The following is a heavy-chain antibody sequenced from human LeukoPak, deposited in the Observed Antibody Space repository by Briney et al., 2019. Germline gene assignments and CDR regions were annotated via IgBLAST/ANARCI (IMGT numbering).Heavy chain of an antibody. CDR3: ARDLGYYYGSGSYL. J-gene: IGHJ4*02. D-gene: IGHD3-10*01. CDR2: MNPNSGNT. CDR1: GYTFTSYD. V-gene: IGHV1-8*01. Sequence: ASVKVSCKASGYTFTSYDINWVRQATGQGLEWMGWMNPNSGNTGYAQKFQGRVTMTRNTSISTAYMELSSLRSEDTAVYYCARDLGYYYGSGSYLWGQGTLVTVSS.